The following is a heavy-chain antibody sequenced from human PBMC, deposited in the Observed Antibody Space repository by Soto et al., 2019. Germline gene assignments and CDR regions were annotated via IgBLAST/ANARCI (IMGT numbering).Heavy chain of an antibody. CDR2: IYPGTSNA. Sequence: GESLKISCEAFGYPFSSYWIGWVRQMPGKGLEWMGIIYPGTSNARYSPSFQCQVTISADKSIGTAYLQWSSLKASDSATYYCARRYCTNTTNCTVGYGLDVWGQGTTVTV. V-gene: IGHV5-51*01. D-gene: IGHD2-8*01. J-gene: IGHJ6*02. CDR1: GYPFSSYW. CDR3: ARRYCTNTTNCTVGYGLDV.